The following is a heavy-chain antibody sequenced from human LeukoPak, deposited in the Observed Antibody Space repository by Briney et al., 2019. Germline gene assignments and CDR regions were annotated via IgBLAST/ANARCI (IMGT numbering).Heavy chain of an antibody. Sequence: ASVKVSCKASGGTFSSYAISWVRQAPGQGLEWMGWISAYNGNTNYARKLQGRVTMTTDTSTSTAYMELRSLRSDDTAVYYCARHDYGENWFDPWGQGTLVTVSS. CDR2: ISAYNGNT. CDR3: ARHDYGENWFDP. J-gene: IGHJ5*02. CDR1: GGTFSSYA. V-gene: IGHV1-18*01. D-gene: IGHD4-17*01.